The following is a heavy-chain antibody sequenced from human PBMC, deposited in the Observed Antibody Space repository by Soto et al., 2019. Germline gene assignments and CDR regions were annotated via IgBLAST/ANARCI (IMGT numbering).Heavy chain of an antibody. V-gene: IGHV4-30-2*01. CDR3: ARGNVVAIDY. Sequence: SETLSLTCAVAGGSISSGGYSWSWIRQPPGKGLEWIGYIYHSGSTYYNPSLKSRVTISVDRSKNQFSLKLSSVTAADTAVYYCARGNVVAIDYWGQGTLVTVSS. J-gene: IGHJ4*02. CDR2: IYHSGST. CDR1: GGSISSGGYS. D-gene: IGHD2-21*01.